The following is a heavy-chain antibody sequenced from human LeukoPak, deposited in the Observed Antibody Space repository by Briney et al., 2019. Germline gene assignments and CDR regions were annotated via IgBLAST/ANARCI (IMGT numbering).Heavy chain of an antibody. D-gene: IGHD6-13*01. V-gene: IGHV4-39*01. Sequence: SETLSLTCTVSGCSISGSSYYWGWIRQPPGTGLEWIGSIYYSGSTYYNPSLKSRVTISVDTSKNQFSLKLSSVTAADTAVYYCASSSWLRLNWFDPWGQGTLVTVSS. CDR3: ASSSWLRLNWFDP. CDR1: GCSISGSSYY. J-gene: IGHJ5*02. CDR2: IYYSGST.